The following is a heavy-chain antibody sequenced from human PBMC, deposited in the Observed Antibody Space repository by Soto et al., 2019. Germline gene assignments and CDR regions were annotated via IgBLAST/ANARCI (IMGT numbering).Heavy chain of an antibody. J-gene: IGHJ6*04. CDR1: GYSFTSYW. V-gene: IGHV5-10-1*01. Sequence: HGESLKLSCKVSGYSFTSYWISWGRQMPGKGLEWMGRIDPSDSYTNYSPSFQGHVTISADKSISTAYLQWSSLKASDTAMYYCASRAVPSADAYYGMDGWSKGTTV. CDR3: ASRAVPSADAYYGMDG. D-gene: IGHD2-2*01. CDR2: IDPSDSYT.